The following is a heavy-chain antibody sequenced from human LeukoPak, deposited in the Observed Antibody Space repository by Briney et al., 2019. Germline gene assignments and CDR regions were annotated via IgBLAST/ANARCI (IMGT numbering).Heavy chain of an antibody. CDR2: LNWNGSTT. J-gene: IGHJ4*02. V-gene: IGHV3-20*04. CDR1: GYTFYNYG. D-gene: IGHD2-2*01. CDR3: VRNTKDY. Sequence: PGGSLRLSCVTSGYTFYNYGMSWVRQAPGKGLEWVSGLNWNGSTTGYADSVKGRFTISRDSAKSSLYLQMSSLRAEDTALYYCVRNTKDYWGQGTLVTVSS.